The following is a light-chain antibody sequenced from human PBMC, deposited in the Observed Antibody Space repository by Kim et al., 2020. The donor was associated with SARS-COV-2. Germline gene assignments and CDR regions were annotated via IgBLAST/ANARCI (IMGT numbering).Light chain of an antibody. CDR1: QRMGRY. CDR3: QQRSYWPPT. CDR2: DAS. V-gene: IGKV3-11*01. J-gene: IGKJ2*01. Sequence: LSPGKKATRACRARQRMGRYLGWYQQKPDQAPRLLIYDASHRATGIPARFSGSGSGTDFNLTINSLEPEDFAVYYCQQRSYWPPTFGQGTKLEI.